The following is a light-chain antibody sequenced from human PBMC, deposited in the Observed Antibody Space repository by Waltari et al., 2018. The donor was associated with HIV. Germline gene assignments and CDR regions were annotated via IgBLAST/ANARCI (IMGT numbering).Light chain of an antibody. CDR1: NIGSNG. CDR2: YDS. J-gene: IGLJ1*01. CDR3: QLWDGTGDHPGV. V-gene: IGLV3-21*04. Sequence: SYVLTQPPSVSVAPGKTARITCGGTNIGSNGVHWYQQKPGQAPVLVIYYDSHRPSGIPERFSGSKSGNTATLTISRVEAGDEADYYCQLWDGTGDHPGVFGTGTQVTVL.